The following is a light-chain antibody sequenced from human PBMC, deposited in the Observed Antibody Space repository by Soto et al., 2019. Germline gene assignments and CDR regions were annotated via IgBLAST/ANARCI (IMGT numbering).Light chain of an antibody. V-gene: IGKV1-39*01. Sequence: DIQMTQSPSSLSASVGDRVTITFRSSQDISSYLNWYQQKPGIAPKLLIYAASSLQSGVPSRFSGSGSGTDFTLTISSLQPEDFATYFCQQTYSTLSITFGQGTRLEIK. J-gene: IGKJ5*01. CDR1: QDISSY. CDR2: AAS. CDR3: QQTYSTLSIT.